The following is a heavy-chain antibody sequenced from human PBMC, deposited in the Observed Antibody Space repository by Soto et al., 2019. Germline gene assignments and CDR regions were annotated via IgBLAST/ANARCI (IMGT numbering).Heavy chain of an antibody. Sequence: ASVKVSCKASGGTFSSYAISWVRQAPGQGLEWMGGIIPIFGTANYAQKFQGRVTITADESTSTAYMELSSLRSEDTAVYYCARGRTMVRGVIYYYYGMDVWGQGTTVTVSS. CDR3: ARGRTMVRGVIYYYYGMDV. CDR1: GGTFSSYA. D-gene: IGHD3-10*01. CDR2: IIPIFGTA. J-gene: IGHJ6*02. V-gene: IGHV1-69*13.